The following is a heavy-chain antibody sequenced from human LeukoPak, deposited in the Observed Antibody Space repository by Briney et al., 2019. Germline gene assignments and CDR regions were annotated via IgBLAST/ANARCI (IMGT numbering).Heavy chain of an antibody. CDR2: ISSSSSTI. D-gene: IGHD3-3*01. Sequence: GGSLRLSCAASGFTFSSYSMNWVRQAPGKGLEWVSYISSSSSTIYYADSVKGRFTISRDNAKNSLCLQMNSLKTEDTAVYYCTTAPQYDFWSGYYIGGYWGQGTLVTVSS. CDR3: TTAPQYDFWSGYYIGGY. J-gene: IGHJ4*02. CDR1: GFTFSSYS. V-gene: IGHV3-48*01.